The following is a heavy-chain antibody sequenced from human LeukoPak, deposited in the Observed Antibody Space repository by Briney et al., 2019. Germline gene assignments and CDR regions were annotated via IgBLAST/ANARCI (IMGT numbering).Heavy chain of an antibody. CDR2: IYYSGST. CDR1: GASISSYY. CDR3: ARAIPGLYDSSGYFDY. D-gene: IGHD3-22*01. Sequence: SETLSLTCTVSGASISSYYWSWIRQPPGKGLEWIGYIYYSGSTYYNPSLKSRVTISVDTSKNQFSLKLSSVTAADTAVYYCARAIPGLYDSSGYFDYWGQGTLVTVSS. J-gene: IGHJ4*02. V-gene: IGHV4-59*12.